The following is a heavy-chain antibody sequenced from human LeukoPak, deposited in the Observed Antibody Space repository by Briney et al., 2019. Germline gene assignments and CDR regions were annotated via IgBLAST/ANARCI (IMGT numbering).Heavy chain of an antibody. CDR3: ARDCIGCHGFDY. Sequence: ASVKVSCKASGYTFTNYGITWVRQAPGQGLEWMGWVSAYADNTNYVQEVQGRVAMTTDTSTSTAYMELRSLRSDDTAVYYCARDCIGCHGFDYWGQGTQVTVSS. CDR1: GYTFTNYG. J-gene: IGHJ4*02. CDR2: VSAYADNT. D-gene: IGHD2-15*01. V-gene: IGHV1-18*01.